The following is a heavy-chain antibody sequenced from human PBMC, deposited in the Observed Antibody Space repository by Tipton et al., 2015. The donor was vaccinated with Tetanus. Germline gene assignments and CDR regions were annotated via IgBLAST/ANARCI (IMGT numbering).Heavy chain of an antibody. Sequence: SLRLSCAASGFTFSSYSMTWVRQSPGKGLEWVSAISARGDSTYYADFVKGRFIISRDNAKNLLHLQMDILRAEDTAVYYCAAEVSSGYWGQGTLVTVSS. CDR2: ISARGDST. CDR1: GFTFSSYS. V-gene: IGHV3-23*01. CDR3: AAEVSSGY. J-gene: IGHJ4*02.